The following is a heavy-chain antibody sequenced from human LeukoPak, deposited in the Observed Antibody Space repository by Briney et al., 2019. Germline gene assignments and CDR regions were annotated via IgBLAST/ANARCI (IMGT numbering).Heavy chain of an antibody. CDR3: ARTLGSYDSSGYYEVGYFDY. Sequence: SVKVSCKASGGTFSTYAISWVRQAPGQGLEWMGGITPIFGTANYAQKFQGRVTITADKSTSTAYMELSSLRSEDTAVYYCARTLGSYDSSGYYEVGYFDYWGQGTLVTVSS. V-gene: IGHV1-69*06. J-gene: IGHJ4*02. CDR2: ITPIFGTA. CDR1: GGTFSTYA. D-gene: IGHD3-22*01.